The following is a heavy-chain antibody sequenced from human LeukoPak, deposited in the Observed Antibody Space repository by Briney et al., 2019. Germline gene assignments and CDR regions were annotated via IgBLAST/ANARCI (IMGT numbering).Heavy chain of an antibody. CDR2: ISATSGSI. J-gene: IGHJ4*02. CDR3: ARKMEGGGRDFDY. V-gene: IGHV3-23*01. CDR1: GFTFSTYA. Sequence: GGSLRLSCTASGFTFSTYAMSWVRQAPGKGLEWVSAISATSGSIYYADSVKGRFTISRDNSKNTLYLQMNSLRDEDTAIYYCARKMEGGGRDFDYWGQGTLVTVSS. D-gene: IGHD5-24*01.